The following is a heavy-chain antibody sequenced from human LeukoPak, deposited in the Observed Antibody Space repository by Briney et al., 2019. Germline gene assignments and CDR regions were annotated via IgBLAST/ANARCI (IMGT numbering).Heavy chain of an antibody. V-gene: IGHV4-39*01. D-gene: IGHD3-16*01. J-gene: IGHJ1*01. CDR3: ARHASLRSPLVY. Sequence: PSETLSLTCSVSGGSISSSSYYWGWIRRPPGKGLEWIGTVYYSGSTYYNPSLKSRVTISVDLSKNQFSLKLSSVTAAETAVYYCARHASLRSPLVYWGQGILVTVSS. CDR1: GGSISSSSYY. CDR2: VYYSGST.